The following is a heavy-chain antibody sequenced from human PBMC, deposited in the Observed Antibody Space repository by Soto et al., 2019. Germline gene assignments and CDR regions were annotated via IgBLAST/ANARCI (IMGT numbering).Heavy chain of an antibody. CDR2: IIPIFGTA. V-gene: IGHV1-69*13. J-gene: IGHJ4*02. D-gene: IGHD6-19*01. CDR1: GGTFSSYA. Sequence: SVKVSCKASGGTFSSYAIGWVRQAPGQGLEWMGGIIPIFGTANYAQKFQGRVTITADESTSTAYMELSSLRSEDTAVYYCARGYSSAAAGYFDYWGQGTLVTVSS. CDR3: ARGYSSAAAGYFDY.